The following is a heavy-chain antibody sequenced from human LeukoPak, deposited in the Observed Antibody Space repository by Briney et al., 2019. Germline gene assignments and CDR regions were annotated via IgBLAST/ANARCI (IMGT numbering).Heavy chain of an antibody. J-gene: IGHJ4*02. CDR1: GYSFTSYW. CDR3: ARSIGVYYYDRFYYFDY. Sequence: GESLKISCKGSGYSFTSYWIGWVRQMPGKGLEWMGIIYPGDSDTRYSPSFQGQVTISADKSISTAYLQWSSLKASDTAMYYCARSIGVYYYDRFYYFDYWGQGALVTVSS. CDR2: IYPGDSDT. V-gene: IGHV5-51*01. D-gene: IGHD3-22*01.